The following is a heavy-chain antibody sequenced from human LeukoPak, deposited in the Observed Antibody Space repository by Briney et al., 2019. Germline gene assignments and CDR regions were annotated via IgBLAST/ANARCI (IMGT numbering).Heavy chain of an antibody. CDR1: GFTFSTSW. V-gene: IGHV3-74*01. Sequence: TGGSLRLSCAGSGFTFSTSWMHWVRQAPGQGLVWVSRINSDGSTINYADSVQGRFTISRDNAKNSLYLQMNSLRAEDTAVYYCARVVRGVIPYYYYGMDVWGQGTTVTVSS. D-gene: IGHD3-10*01. CDR2: INSDGSTI. CDR3: ARVVRGVIPYYYYGMDV. J-gene: IGHJ6*02.